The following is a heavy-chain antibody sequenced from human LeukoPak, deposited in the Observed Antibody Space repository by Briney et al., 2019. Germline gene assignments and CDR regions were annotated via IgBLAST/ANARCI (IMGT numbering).Heavy chain of an antibody. D-gene: IGHD3-22*01. J-gene: IGHJ4*02. V-gene: IGHV3-23*01. CDR3: AMETYYYDSSGYYV. CDR1: GFTFSSYA. CDR2: ISGSGGST. Sequence: GWSLRLSCAASGFTFSSYAMSWVRQAPGKGLEWVSAISGSGGSTYYADSVKGRFTISRDNSKNTLYLQMNSLRAEDTAVYYCAMETYYYDSSGYYVWGQGTLVTVSS.